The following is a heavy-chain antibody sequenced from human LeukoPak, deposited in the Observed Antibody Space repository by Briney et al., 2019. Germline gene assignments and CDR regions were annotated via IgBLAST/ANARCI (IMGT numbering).Heavy chain of an antibody. J-gene: IGHJ4*02. CDR1: GFTVSSNY. V-gene: IGHV3-53*01. D-gene: IGHD2-15*01. CDR2: ICSGGST. CDR3: ANRVIGYCFDY. Sequence: GGSLRLSCAASGFTVSSNYMSWVRQAPGKGLEWVSVICSGGSTYYADSVKGRFTISRDNSKNTLYLQMNSLRAEDTALYYCANRVIGYCFDYWGQGTLVTVSS.